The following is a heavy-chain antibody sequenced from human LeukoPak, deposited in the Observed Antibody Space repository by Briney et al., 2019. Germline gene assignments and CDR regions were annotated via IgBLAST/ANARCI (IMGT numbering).Heavy chain of an antibody. CDR2: ISGSGRTT. CDR3: AKGDNNWNYRSGTYYYYMDV. V-gene: IGHV3-23*01. CDR1: GFTFNKYT. Sequence: GGSLRLSCAASGFTFNKYTMNWVRQAPGKGLEWVSTISGSGRTTYYADSVKGRFTISRDNSKNTLYLQMNSLRAEDTAVYYCAKGDNNWNYRSGTYYYYMDVWGKGTTVTVSS. D-gene: IGHD1-7*01. J-gene: IGHJ6*03.